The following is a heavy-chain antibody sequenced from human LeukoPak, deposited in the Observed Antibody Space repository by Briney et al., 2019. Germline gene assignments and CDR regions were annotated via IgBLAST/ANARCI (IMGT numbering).Heavy chain of an antibody. Sequence: ASVKVSCKGSGYRYTGYYMHWVRQAPGQGLEWMGWNNPNSGGTNYAQKFQGRVTMTRDTSISTAYMELSRLRSDDTAVYYCARDYGDRFDYWGQGTLVTVSS. V-gene: IGHV1-2*02. CDR2: NNPNSGGT. D-gene: IGHD4-17*01. J-gene: IGHJ4*02. CDR3: ARDYGDRFDY. CDR1: GYRYTGYY.